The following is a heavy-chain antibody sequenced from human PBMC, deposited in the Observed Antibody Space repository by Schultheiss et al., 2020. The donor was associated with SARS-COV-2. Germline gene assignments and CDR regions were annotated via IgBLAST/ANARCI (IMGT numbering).Heavy chain of an antibody. CDR1: GGSISSGGYY. Sequence: SETLSLTCTVSGGSISSGGYYWSWIRQPPGKGLEWIGYFYNSGSPNYNPSLKSRVTISFDTSNNQLSLKLSSVTAADTAVYYCARAHSTRRVVVVAATVSRLGWFDPWGQGTLVTVSS. CDR2: FYNSGSP. CDR3: ARAHSTRRVVVVAATVSRLGWFDP. D-gene: IGHD2-15*01. V-gene: IGHV4-61*08. J-gene: IGHJ5*02.